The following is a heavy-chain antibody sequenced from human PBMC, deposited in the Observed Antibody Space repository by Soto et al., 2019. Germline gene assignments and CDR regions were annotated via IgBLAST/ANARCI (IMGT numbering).Heavy chain of an antibody. D-gene: IGHD3-10*01. Sequence: QVQLVQSGAEVKKPGSSVKVSCKASGGTFSSYAISWVRQAPGQGLEWMGGIIPIFGTANYAQKFQGRVTITADESTSTAYMELSSLRSEDTAVYYCARGYYYGSGSYVPYYYYYGMDVWGQGTTVTVSS. CDR1: GGTFSSYA. CDR2: IIPIFGTA. CDR3: ARGYYYGSGSYVPYYYYYGMDV. J-gene: IGHJ6*02. V-gene: IGHV1-69*12.